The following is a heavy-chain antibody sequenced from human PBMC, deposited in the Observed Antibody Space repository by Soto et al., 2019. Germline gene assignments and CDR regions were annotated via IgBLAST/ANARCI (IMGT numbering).Heavy chain of an antibody. CDR3: ARHGDSYGYPGIDY. D-gene: IGHD5-18*01. J-gene: IGHJ4*02. CDR1: GGSISSSSYY. CDR2: IYYSGST. V-gene: IGHV4-39*01. Sequence: TLSLTRTVSGGSISSSSYYWGWVRQPPGKGLQWIGSIYYSGSTYYNPSLKSRVTISVDTSKNQFSLKLSSVTAADTAVYSCARHGDSYGYPGIDYWGQGTLVTAPQ.